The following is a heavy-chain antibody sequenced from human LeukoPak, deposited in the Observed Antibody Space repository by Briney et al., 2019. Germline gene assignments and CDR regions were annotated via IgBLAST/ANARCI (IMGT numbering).Heavy chain of an antibody. J-gene: IGHJ4*02. Sequence: SVKVSCKASGGTFSSYAISWVRQAPGQGLEWMGRIITLFGTTNYAQKFQGRVSITTDESTSTAYMDLSSLRSEDTAVYYCAESDRANYYDTSGLFDYWGQGTPVTVSS. V-gene: IGHV1-69*05. CDR1: GGTFSSYA. CDR2: IITLFGTT. CDR3: AESDRANYYDTSGLFDY. D-gene: IGHD3-22*01.